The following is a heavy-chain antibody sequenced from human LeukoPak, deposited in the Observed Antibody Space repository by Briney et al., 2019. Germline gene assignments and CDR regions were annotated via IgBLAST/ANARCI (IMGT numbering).Heavy chain of an antibody. CDR2: ISAYNGNT. CDR1: GYTFSSYG. D-gene: IGHD3-3*01. Sequence: ASVKVSCNAFGYTFSSYGISWVRQSPGHRLKGMGWISAYNGNTDYAQKLQGRGTMTTDTSTSTASLELMSLTSDHTAVYYCERNLREVRITIFGSTYYYYYGMDVWRQGTTVTASS. V-gene: IGHV1-18*01. J-gene: IGHJ6*01. CDR3: ERNLREVRITIFGSTYYYYYGMDV.